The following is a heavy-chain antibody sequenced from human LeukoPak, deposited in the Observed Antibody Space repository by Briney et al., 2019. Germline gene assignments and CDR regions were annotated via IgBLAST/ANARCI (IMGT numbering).Heavy chain of an antibody. D-gene: IGHD3-10*01. J-gene: IGHJ4*02. CDR3: ARRDPWDYYGSGSYSYFDY. CDR2: IKQDGSEK. Sequence: GGSLRLSCAASGFTFSSYWMSWVRQAPGKGLEWVANIKQDGSEKYYVDSVKGRFTISRDNAKNSLYLQMNSPRAEDTAVYYCARRDPWDYYGSGSYSYFDYWGQGTLVTVSS. V-gene: IGHV3-7*01. CDR1: GFTFSSYW.